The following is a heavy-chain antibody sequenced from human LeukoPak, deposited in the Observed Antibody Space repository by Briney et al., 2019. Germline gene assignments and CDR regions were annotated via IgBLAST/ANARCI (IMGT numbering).Heavy chain of an antibody. D-gene: IGHD6-13*01. CDR2: ISAYNGNT. CDR3: ARDVQQLAFYYYYYYMDV. V-gene: IGHV1-18*01. Sequence: RASVKVSCKASGYTFTSYGISWVRQAPGQGLEWMGWISAYNGNTNYAQKLQGRVTMTTDTSTSTAYMELRSLRSDDTAVYYCARDVQQLAFYYYYYYMDVWGKGTTVTVSS. CDR1: GYTFTSYG. J-gene: IGHJ6*03.